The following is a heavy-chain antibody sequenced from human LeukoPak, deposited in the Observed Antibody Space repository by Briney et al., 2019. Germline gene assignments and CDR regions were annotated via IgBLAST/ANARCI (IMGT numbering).Heavy chain of an antibody. D-gene: IGHD5-12*01. CDR2: IYYSGST. J-gene: IGHJ4*02. V-gene: IGHV4-39*06. CDR3: ARVDIVATFPNY. CDR1: GGSISSSSCY. Sequence: SETLSLTCTVSGGSISSSSCYWGWIRQPPGKGLEWIGSIYYSGSTYYNPSLKSRVTISVDTSKNQFPLKLSSVTAADTAVYYCARVDIVATFPNYWGQGTLVTVSS.